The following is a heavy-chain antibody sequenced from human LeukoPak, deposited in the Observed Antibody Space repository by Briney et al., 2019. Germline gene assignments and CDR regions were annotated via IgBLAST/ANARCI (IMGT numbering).Heavy chain of an antibody. CDR3: ARDSGAVTTPSNWFDP. D-gene: IGHD4-17*01. J-gene: IGHJ5*02. Sequence: GGSLRLSCAASGFTFTSYSMNWVRQAPGGGLEWVSSISSSSTYIYYADSVKGRFTISRDNAKNSLYLQMNSLRAEDTAVYYCARDSGAVTTPSNWFDPWGQGTLVTVSS. CDR1: GFTFTSYS. V-gene: IGHV3-21*01. CDR2: ISSSSTYI.